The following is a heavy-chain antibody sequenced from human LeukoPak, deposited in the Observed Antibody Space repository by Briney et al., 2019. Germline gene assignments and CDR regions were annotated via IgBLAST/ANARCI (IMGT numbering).Heavy chain of an antibody. CDR3: ATVTLPYYYDSSGYYFDY. J-gene: IGHJ4*02. V-gene: IGHV1-18*01. CDR2: ISAYNGNT. CDR1: GYTFTIYG. D-gene: IGHD3-22*01. Sequence: GASVKVSCKASGYTFTIYGISWVRQAPGQGLEWMGWISAYNGNTNYAQKLQGRVTMTTDTSTSTAYMELRSLRSDDTAVYYCATVTLPYYYDSSGYYFDYWGQGTLVTVSS.